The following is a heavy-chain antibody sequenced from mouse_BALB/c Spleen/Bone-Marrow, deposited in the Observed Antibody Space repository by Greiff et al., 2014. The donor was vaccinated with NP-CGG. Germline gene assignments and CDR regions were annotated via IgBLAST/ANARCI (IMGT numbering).Heavy chain of an antibody. V-gene: IGHV1-20*02. D-gene: IGHD1-1*01. Sequence: VQLQQSAPELVKPGASVKISCKASGYSFTGYFMNWVMQSHGKSLEWIGRINPYNGDTFYNQKFKGKATLTVDKSSSTAHMELRSLASEDSAVYYCARSGYYGSSYFDYWGQGTTLTVSS. J-gene: IGHJ2*01. CDR1: GYSFTGYF. CDR2: INPYNGDT. CDR3: ARSGYYGSSYFDY.